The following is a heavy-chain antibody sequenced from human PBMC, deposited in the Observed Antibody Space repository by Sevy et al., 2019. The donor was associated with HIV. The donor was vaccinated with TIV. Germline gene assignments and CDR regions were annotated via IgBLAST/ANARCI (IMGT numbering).Heavy chain of an antibody. CDR3: AIYHVDCTGGVCSRYYYYYYGMDV. D-gene: IGHD2-8*02. V-gene: IGHV5-51*01. Sequence: GESLKISCKGSGYSFTSYWIGWVRQMPGKGLEWMGIIYPGDSDTRYSPSFQGQVTISADKSISTAYLQWSSLKASDTAMYYGAIYHVDCTGGVCSRYYYYYYGMDVWGQGTTVTVSS. J-gene: IGHJ6*02. CDR1: GYSFTSYW. CDR2: IYPGDSDT.